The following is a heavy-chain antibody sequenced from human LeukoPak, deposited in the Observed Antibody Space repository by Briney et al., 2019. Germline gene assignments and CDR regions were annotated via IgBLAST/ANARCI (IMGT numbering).Heavy chain of an antibody. CDR1: GYTFTSYD. Sequence: GASVTVSCKASGYTFTSYDINWVRQATGQGLERMGWMNPNSGNTGYAQKFQGRVTMTRNTSISTAYMELSSLRSEDTAVYYCARGTKGYCSGASCYYIDYWGQGALVTVSS. CDR3: ARGTKGYCSGASCYYIDY. D-gene: IGHD2-15*01. CDR2: MNPNSGNT. V-gene: IGHV1-8*01. J-gene: IGHJ4*02.